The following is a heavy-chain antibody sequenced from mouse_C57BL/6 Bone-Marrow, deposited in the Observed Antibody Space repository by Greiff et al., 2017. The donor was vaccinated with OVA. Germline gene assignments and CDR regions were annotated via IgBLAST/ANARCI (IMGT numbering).Heavy chain of an antibody. J-gene: IGHJ3*01. CDR3: ARKEDSSGPVAY. Sequence: VQLQQSGAELARPGASVKLSCKASGYTFTSYGISWVKQRTGQGLEWIGEIYPRSGNTYYNEKFKGKATLTADKSSSTAYMELRSLTSEESAVYFCARKEDSSGPVAYWGQGTLVTVSA. D-gene: IGHD3-2*02. CDR1: GYTFTSYG. CDR2: IYPRSGNT. V-gene: IGHV1-81*01.